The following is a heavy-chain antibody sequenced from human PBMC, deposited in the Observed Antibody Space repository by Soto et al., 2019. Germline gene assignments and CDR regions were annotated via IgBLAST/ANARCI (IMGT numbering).Heavy chain of an antibody. CDR2: IYWDADK. CDR3: TRVLAVGVFFYFDD. V-gene: IGHV2-5*02. Sequence: QITLKESGPTLVKPTQTLTLTCTFSGFSLTTGGLGVGWIRQPPGEALEWLALIYWDADKRYSPSLKSRLTIPKDTSKNQVVLTMTNMDPVDTATYYCTRVLAVGVFFYFDDWGQGTLVTASS. CDR1: GFSLTTGGLG. J-gene: IGHJ4*02. D-gene: IGHD6-13*01.